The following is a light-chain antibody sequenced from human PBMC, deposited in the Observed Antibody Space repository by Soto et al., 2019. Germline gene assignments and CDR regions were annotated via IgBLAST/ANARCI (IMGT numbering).Light chain of an antibody. CDR3: SAWDDTLRGRA. Sequence: QSVLTQSPSASGTPGQRVSISCSGSSSNIGNNYVYCYHQLPGTAPKLIIYNNRQRPSGVPDRFSGSKAGTSASLAISGLRSEDEGDYYCSAWDDTLRGRAFGGGTKVTVL. V-gene: IGLV1-47*01. CDR1: SSNIGNNY. J-gene: IGLJ2*01. CDR2: NNR.